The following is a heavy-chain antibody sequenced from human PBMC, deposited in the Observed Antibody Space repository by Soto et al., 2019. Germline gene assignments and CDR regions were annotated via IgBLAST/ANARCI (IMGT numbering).Heavy chain of an antibody. D-gene: IGHD3-10*02. CDR3: AKDPTPRDFLFIHYFDS. V-gene: IGHV3-23*01. CDR2: ISGSGFST. CDR1: GLTSGPYG. J-gene: IGHJ4*02. Sequence: GGSLRLSCAASGLTSGPYGMTWVRQAPGGGLEWVSTISGSGFSTHYEESVQGRFTITRDNSKNTMYLQMNRLRAEVTAVYYCAKDPTPRDFLFIHYFDSWGQGSLVTVSS.